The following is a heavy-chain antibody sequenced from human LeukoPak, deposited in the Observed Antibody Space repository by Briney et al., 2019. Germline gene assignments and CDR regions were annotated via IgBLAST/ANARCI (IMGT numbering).Heavy chain of an antibody. Sequence: PSGTLSLTCAVSGGSITSANWWSWVRQSPGKGLEWIGEIYHTGNTNYNPSLKSRVTISVDTSKNQFSLKLSSVTAADTAVYYCARVVIISGWAHFDYWGQGTLVTVSS. D-gene: IGHD6-19*01. CDR3: ARVVIISGWAHFDY. J-gene: IGHJ4*02. CDR2: IYHTGNT. CDR1: GGSITSANW. V-gene: IGHV4-4*02.